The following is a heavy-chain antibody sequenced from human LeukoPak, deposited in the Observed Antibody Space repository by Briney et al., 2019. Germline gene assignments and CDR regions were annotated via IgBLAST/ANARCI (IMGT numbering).Heavy chain of an antibody. CDR3: ARDIAVSGNYFDY. J-gene: IGHJ4*02. CDR1: GFTFSSYR. CDR2: INSDMSST. Sequence: PGGSLRLSCAASGFTFSSYRMNWVRQAPGKGLVWVSRINSDMSSTNYADSVKGRFTISRDDAKNTLYLQMNSLRAEDTAVYYCARDIAVSGNYFDYWGQGTLVTVSS. V-gene: IGHV3-74*01. D-gene: IGHD6-19*01.